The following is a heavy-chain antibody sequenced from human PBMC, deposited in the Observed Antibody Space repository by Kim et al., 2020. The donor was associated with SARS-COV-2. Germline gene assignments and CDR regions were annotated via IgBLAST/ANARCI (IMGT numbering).Heavy chain of an antibody. CDR1: GGSISSSSYY. V-gene: IGHV4-39*01. D-gene: IGHD6-19*01. CDR3: ARSKRFRSGWDWFDP. CDR2: IYYSGST. Sequence: SETLSLTCTVSGGSISSSSYYWGWIRQPPGKGLEWIGTIYYSGSTYYNPSLKSRVTISVDTAKNQFSLELCSVTAADTAAYYCARSKRFRSGWDWFDPWG. J-gene: IGHJ5*02.